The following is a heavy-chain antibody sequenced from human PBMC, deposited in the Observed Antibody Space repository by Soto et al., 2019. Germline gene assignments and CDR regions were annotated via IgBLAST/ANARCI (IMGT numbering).Heavy chain of an antibody. Sequence: QIQLVQSGAEVKKPGASVKVSCKASGYTFTSHGIGWVRQAPGQGPEWMGWISGYNGNTNYAQKFQGRLTMTTDTSTTTAYMELRSLRSDDTSVYYCARDGRAHCGSDCYRTTFDYWGQGTLVTVSS. CDR2: ISGYNGNT. CDR1: GYTFTSHG. V-gene: IGHV1-18*01. D-gene: IGHD2-21*02. CDR3: ARDGRAHCGSDCYRTTFDY. J-gene: IGHJ4*02.